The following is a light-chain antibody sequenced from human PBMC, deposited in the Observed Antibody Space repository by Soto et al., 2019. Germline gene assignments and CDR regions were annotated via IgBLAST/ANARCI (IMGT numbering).Light chain of an antibody. CDR2: DVS. J-gene: IGKJ5*01. CDR3: QQVNSFPST. V-gene: IGKV1-5*01. Sequence: DIQMTQSPSTVSAYVGDSVTITCRASQSITTWLAWYQQRPGKAPKLLIYDVSSLQSGVPSRFSGSGSGTEFTLTISSLQPDDFATYYCQQVNSFPSTFGQGTRLEIK. CDR1: QSITTW.